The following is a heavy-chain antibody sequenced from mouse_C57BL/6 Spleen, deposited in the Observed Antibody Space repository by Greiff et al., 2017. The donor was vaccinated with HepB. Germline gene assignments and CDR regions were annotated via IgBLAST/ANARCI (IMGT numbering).Heavy chain of an antibody. CDR1: GFTFSSYA. Sequence: EVQGVESGEGLVKPGGSLKLSCAASGFTFSSYAMSWVRQTPEKRLEWVAYISSGGDYIYYGDTVKGRFTISRDNARNTLYLQMSSLKSEDTAMYYCTRYSPYYAMDYWGQGTSVTVSS. J-gene: IGHJ4*01. V-gene: IGHV5-9-1*02. CDR3: TRYSPYYAMDY. CDR2: ISSGGDYI.